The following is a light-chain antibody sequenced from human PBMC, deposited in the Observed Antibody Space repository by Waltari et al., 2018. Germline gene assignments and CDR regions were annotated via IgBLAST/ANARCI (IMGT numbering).Light chain of an antibody. CDR2: EAT. J-gene: IGKJ3*01. V-gene: IGKV2D-29*02. CDR1: QSLLNSDGKTY. CDR3: MQSIQSLT. Sequence: EIVMTQTPLTLSVTPGQPASISCKSSQSLLNSDGKTYLYWYLQRSGQSPQLLIYEATNRFLGVPDRFSGSGSGIDFTLKISRVEAEDVGLYYCMQSIQSLTFGPGTKVDFK.